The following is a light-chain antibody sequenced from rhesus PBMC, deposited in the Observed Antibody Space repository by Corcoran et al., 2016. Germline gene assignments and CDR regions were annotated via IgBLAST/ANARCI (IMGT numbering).Light chain of an antibody. CDR2: KAS. CDR3: QHGYGTPFT. Sequence: DIQMTQSPSSLSASVGDRVTITCRARENVINYLHWYQQKPGKAPKLLIYKASTLQSGVLSRLSGSGSGTSYTLPISRMQPADVATYYCQHGYGTPFTCGPGAKLDIK. V-gene: IGKV1-74*01. CDR1: ENVINY. J-gene: IGKJ3*01.